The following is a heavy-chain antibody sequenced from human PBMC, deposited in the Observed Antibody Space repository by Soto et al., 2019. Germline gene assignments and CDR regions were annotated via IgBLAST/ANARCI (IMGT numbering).Heavy chain of an antibody. CDR3: ARGVREVVAATLFNY. V-gene: IGHV4-34*01. CDR2: INHSGST. CDR1: GGSFSGYY. Sequence: SETLSLTCAVYGGSFSGYYWSWIRQPPGKGLEWIGEINHSGSTNYNPSLKSRVTISVDTSKNQFSLKLSSVTAADTAVYYCARGVREVVAATLFNYWGQGTLVTVSS. J-gene: IGHJ4*02. D-gene: IGHD2-15*01.